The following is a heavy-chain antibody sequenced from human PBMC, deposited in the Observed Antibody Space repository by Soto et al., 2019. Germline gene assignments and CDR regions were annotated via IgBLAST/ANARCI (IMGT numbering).Heavy chain of an antibody. J-gene: IGHJ4*02. D-gene: IGHD3-22*01. Sequence: SVKVSCKASGYTFTSYPMHWVRQAPVQGLEWMGWINAANGDTKYSQKFQGRVTITRDPSAITAYMELSSLRSEDTAVYYCARDWTHYDSSGPGDYWGQGTLVTVYS. V-gene: IGHV1-3*01. CDR1: GYTFTSYP. CDR2: INAANGDT. CDR3: ARDWTHYDSSGPGDY.